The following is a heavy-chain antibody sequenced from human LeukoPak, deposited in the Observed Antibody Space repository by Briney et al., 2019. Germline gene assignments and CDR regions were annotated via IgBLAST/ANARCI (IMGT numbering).Heavy chain of an antibody. J-gene: IGHJ4*02. CDR3: ATTYYYDSSGYYYL. CDR2: IYHSGST. V-gene: IGHV4-59*04. CDR1: GGSISSYY. D-gene: IGHD3-22*01. Sequence: SETLSLTCTVSGGSISSYYWSWLRQPPGKGLEWIGSIYHSGSTYYNPSLKSRVTISVDTSKNQFSLKLSSVTAADTAVYYCATTYYYDSSGYYYLWGQGTLVTVSS.